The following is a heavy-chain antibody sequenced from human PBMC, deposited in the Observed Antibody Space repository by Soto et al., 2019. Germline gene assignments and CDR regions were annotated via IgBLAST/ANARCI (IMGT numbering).Heavy chain of an antibody. CDR2: ISCCGGSA. V-gene: IGHV3-23*01. CDR3: AKADGQQWLIPHLDN. J-gene: IGHJ4*02. D-gene: IGHD6-19*01. CDR1: GFNFKKFA. Sequence: GGSLRLSCVASGFNFKKFAMAWVRQAAGEGLEWVSGISCCGGSASYADSVKGRFSIARDDSKNTVSLQLNSLRVEDTAQYYCAKADGQQWLIPHLDNWGQGTLVTGSS.